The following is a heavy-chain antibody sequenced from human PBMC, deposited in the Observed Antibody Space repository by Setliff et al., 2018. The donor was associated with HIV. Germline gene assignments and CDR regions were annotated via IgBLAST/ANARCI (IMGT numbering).Heavy chain of an antibody. CDR2: MSFSANS. V-gene: IGHV4-59*08. Sequence: PSETLSLTCTVSGDFFSTDYYWSWIRQPPGKGLEWLGYMSFSANSNYNPSLKNRITISVDTSKNQFSLKLNSVTAADTAVYYCARQGAQQELTPFYSYGMDVWGQGTTVTVS. CDR3: ARQGAQQELTPFYSYGMDV. D-gene: IGHD3-16*01. CDR1: GDFFSTDYY. J-gene: IGHJ6*02.